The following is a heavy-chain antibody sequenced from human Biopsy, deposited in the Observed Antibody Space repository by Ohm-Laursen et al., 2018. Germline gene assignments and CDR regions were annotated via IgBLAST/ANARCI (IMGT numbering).Heavy chain of an antibody. CDR2: ASYSGYT. CDR3: ARLGNFWNAEDGLDL. J-gene: IGHJ3*01. D-gene: IGHD3-3*01. V-gene: IGHV4-59*08. CDR1: DDSIRNFY. Sequence: GTLSLTCSVSDDSIRNFYWTWIRQPPGQGLEWIGHASYSGYTNYNPSLKSRVTISVTPSKNHFSLNLRSVTAADTAVYSCARLGNFWNAEDGLDLWGLGTMVTVSS.